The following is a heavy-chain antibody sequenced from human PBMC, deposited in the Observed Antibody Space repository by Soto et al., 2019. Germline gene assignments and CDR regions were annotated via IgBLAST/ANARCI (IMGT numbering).Heavy chain of an antibody. J-gene: IGHJ6*02. V-gene: IGHV3-21*01. Sequence: GGSLRLSCAASGFTFSSYWMHWVRQAPGKGLVWVSSISSSSSYIYYADSVKGRFTISRDNAKNSLYLQMNSLRAEDTAVYYCASNVDIVAGYYYYGMDVWGQGTTVTVSS. CDR2: ISSSSSYI. D-gene: IGHD5-12*01. CDR1: GFTFSSYW. CDR3: ASNVDIVAGYYYYGMDV.